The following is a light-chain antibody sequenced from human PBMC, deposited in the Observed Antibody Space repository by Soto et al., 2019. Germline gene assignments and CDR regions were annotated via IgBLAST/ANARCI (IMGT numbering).Light chain of an antibody. V-gene: IGLV2-14*01. CDR2: EVS. CDR1: SSDVGGYKY. Sequence: QSALTQPASVSGSPGQSITISCTGTSSDVGGYKYVSWYQHQSGKAPKLMIYEVSNRPSGVSNRFSGSKSGNTASLTISGLQAEDEADYYSSSYTSSSTLVFGGGTQLTVL. J-gene: IGLJ7*01. CDR3: SSYTSSSTLV.